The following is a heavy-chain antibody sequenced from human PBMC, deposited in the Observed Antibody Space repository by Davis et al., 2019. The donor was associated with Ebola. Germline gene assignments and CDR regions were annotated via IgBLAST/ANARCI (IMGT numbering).Heavy chain of an antibody. Sequence: GGSLRPSCPASGFTFGDYAMHWVRQAPGKGLEWVSLISWDGRSTAYADSVRDRFSISRDNSRNFLYLQMNGLRAEDTALYYCTAYDSTFRNYWGQGTLVTVSS. V-gene: IGHV3-43D*03. CDR3: TAYDSTFRNY. J-gene: IGHJ4*02. D-gene: IGHD3-22*01. CDR1: GFTFGDYA. CDR2: ISWDGRST.